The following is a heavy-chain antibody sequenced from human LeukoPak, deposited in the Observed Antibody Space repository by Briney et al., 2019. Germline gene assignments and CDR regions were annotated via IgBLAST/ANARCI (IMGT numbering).Heavy chain of an antibody. D-gene: IGHD3-22*01. Sequence: SETLSLTCAVYGGSFSGYYWSWIRQPPGKGLGWIGEINHSGSTNYNPSLKSRVTISVDTSKNQFSLKLSSVTAADTAVYYCARDHYYYDSSGQVLVPWGQGTLVTVSS. V-gene: IGHV4-34*01. J-gene: IGHJ5*02. CDR3: ARDHYYYDSSGQVLVP. CDR2: INHSGST. CDR1: GGSFSGYY.